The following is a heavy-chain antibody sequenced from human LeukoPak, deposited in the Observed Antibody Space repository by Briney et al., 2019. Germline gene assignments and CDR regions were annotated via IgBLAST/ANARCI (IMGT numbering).Heavy chain of an antibody. CDR3: ARGLGGYTSSQAY. Sequence: GGSLRLSCAASGFTFSSYWMSWVRQAPGKGLEWVANIKQDGSEKYYVDSVKGRFTISRDNAKNTLYLQMNSLRAEDTAVYYCARGLGGYTSSQAYWGQGTLVTVSS. V-gene: IGHV3-7*01. CDR2: IKQDGSEK. J-gene: IGHJ4*02. D-gene: IGHD6-13*01. CDR1: GFTFSSYW.